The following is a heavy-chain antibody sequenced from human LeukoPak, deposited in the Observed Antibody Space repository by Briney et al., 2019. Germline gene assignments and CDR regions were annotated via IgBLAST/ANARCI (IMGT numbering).Heavy chain of an antibody. D-gene: IGHD3-10*01. V-gene: IGHV4-39*07. J-gene: IGHJ4*02. CDR3: ARRTGSWSYYRGAKGRNLIDY. CDR2: IYYSGST. Sequence: SETLSLTCTVSGGSISSSSYYWGWIRQPPGKGLEWIGSIYYSGSTYYNPSLKRRVTISGDTSNNQFSLKLSSVTAADTAVYDCARRTGSWSYYRGAKGRNLIDYWGQETLVTVSS. CDR1: GGSISSSSYY.